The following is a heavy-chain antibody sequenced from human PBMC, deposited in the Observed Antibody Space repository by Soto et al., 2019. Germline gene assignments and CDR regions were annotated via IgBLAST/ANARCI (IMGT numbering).Heavy chain of an antibody. CDR2: ISYDGSDK. V-gene: IGHV3-30-3*01. J-gene: IGHJ4*02. D-gene: IGHD3-22*01. CDR3: ARDHYKYYDSSGYYRSPAY. Sequence: GGSLRLSCAASGFTFISYAMHWVRQAPGKGLEWVALISYDGSDKDYADSVKGRFTISRDNSRNTLFLQMNSLRAEDTAVYYCARDHYKYYDSSGYYRSPAYWGQGTLVTVSS. CDR1: GFTFISYA.